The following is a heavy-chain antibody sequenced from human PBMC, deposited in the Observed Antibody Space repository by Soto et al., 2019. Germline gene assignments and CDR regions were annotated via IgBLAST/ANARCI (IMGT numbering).Heavy chain of an antibody. CDR3: AKGDNLGPKTGYAFDP. D-gene: IGHD5-12*01. J-gene: IGHJ5*02. CDR2: TYFRSKWYN. Sequence: SQTLSLTCAISGDSVSSNTASWNWIGQSPSRGLEWLGRTYFRSKWYNDYAVSVKSRIIINPDTSNNQFSLQLNSVTPEDTAVYFCAKGDNLGPKTGYAFDPWGQGIMVTV. CDR1: GDSVSSNTAS. V-gene: IGHV6-1*01.